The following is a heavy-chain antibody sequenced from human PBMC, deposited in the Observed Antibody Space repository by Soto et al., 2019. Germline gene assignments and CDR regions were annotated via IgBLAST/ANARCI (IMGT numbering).Heavy chain of an antibody. CDR1: GYTFTSYD. CDR2: MNPNSGNT. D-gene: IGHD3-3*01. J-gene: IGHJ6*03. CDR3: ASGAYYDFWSGYPPEPRNYYYYYMDV. V-gene: IGHV1-8*01. Sequence: ASVKVSCKASGYTFTSYDINWVRQATGQGLEWMGWMNPNSGNTGYAQKFQGRVTMTRNTSISTAYMELGSLRSEDTAVYYCASGAYYDFWSGYPPEPRNYYYYYMDVWGKGTTVTVSS.